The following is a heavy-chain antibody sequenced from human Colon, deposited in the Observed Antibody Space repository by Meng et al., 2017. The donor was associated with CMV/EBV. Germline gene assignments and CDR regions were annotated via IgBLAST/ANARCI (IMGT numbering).Heavy chain of an antibody. CDR3: VRSLDDASGQFRDY. V-gene: IGHV1-18*01. Sequence: ASVKVSCKTSGYTFNTYGVTWVRQAPGQGLEWMGWISGSNGNTNYAQKLRGRVTLTTDTSTSTAYMDLRSLRSDDTAVYYCVRSLDDASGQFRDYWGQGTPVTVSS. D-gene: IGHD3-3*01. CDR2: ISGSNGNT. CDR1: GYTFNTYG. J-gene: IGHJ4*02.